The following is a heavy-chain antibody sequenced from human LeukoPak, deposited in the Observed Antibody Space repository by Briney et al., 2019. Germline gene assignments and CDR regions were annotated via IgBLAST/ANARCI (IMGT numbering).Heavy chain of an antibody. D-gene: IGHD6-13*01. CDR2: IYYSGST. CDR1: GGSISSSSYY. J-gene: IGHJ4*02. Sequence: KSSETLSLTCTVSGGSISSSSYYWGWIRQPPGKGLEWIGSIYYSGSTYYNPSLKSRVTISVDTSKNQFSLKLSSVTAADTAVYYCARDPEFIAAEGDYWGQGTLVTVSS. V-gene: IGHV4-39*07. CDR3: ARDPEFIAAEGDY.